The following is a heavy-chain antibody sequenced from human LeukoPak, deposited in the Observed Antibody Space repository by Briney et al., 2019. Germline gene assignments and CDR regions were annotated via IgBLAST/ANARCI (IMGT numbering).Heavy chain of an antibody. V-gene: IGHV3-11*03. CDR3: ARSPDYYDSSGYYPDAFDI. CDR1: GFTFGDYY. Sequence: KPGGSLRLSCAASGFTFGDYYMSWIRQAPGKGLEWVSYISSSSSYTNYADSVKGRFTISRDNAKNSLYLQMNSLRAEDTAVYYCARSPDYYDSSGYYPDAFDIWGQGTMVTVSS. D-gene: IGHD3-22*01. CDR2: ISSSSSYT. J-gene: IGHJ3*02.